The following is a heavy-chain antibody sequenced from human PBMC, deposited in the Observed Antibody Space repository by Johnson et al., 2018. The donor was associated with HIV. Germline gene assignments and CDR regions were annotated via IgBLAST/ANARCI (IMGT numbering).Heavy chain of an antibody. CDR1: RFTFSDYY. J-gene: IGHJ3*02. CDR2: ISSSGNTI. V-gene: IGHV3-11*04. D-gene: IGHD3-16*01. CDR3: AKDFGLDWGNGFDI. Sequence: QVQLVESGGGWVKPGGSLRLSCAASRFTFSDYYMTWIRQAPGKGLEWVSYISSSGNTIYYADSVKGRFTISRDNAKNSLYLQMNNLRVEDTAVYYCAKDFGLDWGNGFDIWGQGTMVTVSS.